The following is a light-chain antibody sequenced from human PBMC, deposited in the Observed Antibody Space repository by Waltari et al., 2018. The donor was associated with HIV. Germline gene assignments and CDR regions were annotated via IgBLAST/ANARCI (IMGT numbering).Light chain of an antibody. Sequence: QSALTQPASVSGSPGQSITISCTGTSSDVGAYNSVSWYQQYPGKAPQLIIFDVDKRPSGVSTRFSGSKSDNTASLTISGLQAEDEADYYCASYTSSDTWVFGGGTTVTVL. CDR1: SSDVGAYNS. J-gene: IGLJ3*02. CDR2: DVD. V-gene: IGLV2-14*03. CDR3: ASYTSSDTWV.